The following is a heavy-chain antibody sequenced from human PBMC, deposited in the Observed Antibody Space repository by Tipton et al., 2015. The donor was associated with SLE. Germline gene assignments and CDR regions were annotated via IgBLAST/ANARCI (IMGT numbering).Heavy chain of an antibody. CDR1: GFTFSSYS. CDR2: ISSSSSYI. D-gene: IGHD2/OR15-2a*01. V-gene: IGHV3-21*03. J-gene: IGHJ6*03. CDR3: AAGGLSMLGSSSCDMWF. Sequence: SLRLSCAASGFTFSSYSMNWVRQAPGKGLEWVSFISSSSSYIYYADSVKGRFTISRDNAKNSLYLQMNSLRAEDTAVYYCAAGGLSMLGSSSCDMWFWGKETTVPFS.